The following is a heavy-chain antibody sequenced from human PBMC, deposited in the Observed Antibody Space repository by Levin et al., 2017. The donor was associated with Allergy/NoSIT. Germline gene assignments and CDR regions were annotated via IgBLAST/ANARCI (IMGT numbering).Heavy chain of an antibody. CDR1: GFTFDDYA. CDR2: ISWNSGSI. J-gene: IGHJ4*02. D-gene: IGHD5-18*01. V-gene: IGHV3-9*01. Sequence: GGSLRLSCAASGFTFDDYAMHWVRQAPGKGLEWVSGISWNSGSIGYADSVKGRFTISRDNAKNSLYLQMNSLRAEDTALYYCAKDILEGPAMVLDYWGQGTLVTVSS. CDR3: AKDILEGPAMVLDY.